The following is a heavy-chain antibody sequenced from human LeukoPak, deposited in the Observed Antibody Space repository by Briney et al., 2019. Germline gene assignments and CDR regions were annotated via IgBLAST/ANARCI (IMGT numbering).Heavy chain of an antibody. Sequence: GGSLRLSCAASGFTFSSYAMSWVRQAPGKGLEWVSAISGSGGSTYYADSVKGRFTISRDNSKNTLYLQMNSLRAEDTAVYYRXKEDYDILTGYXWGGGVGMDVWGQGTTVTVS. CDR2: ISGSGGST. CDR1: GFTFSSYA. J-gene: IGHJ6*02. D-gene: IGHD3-9*01. V-gene: IGHV3-23*01. CDR3: XKEDYDILTGYXWGGGVGMDV.